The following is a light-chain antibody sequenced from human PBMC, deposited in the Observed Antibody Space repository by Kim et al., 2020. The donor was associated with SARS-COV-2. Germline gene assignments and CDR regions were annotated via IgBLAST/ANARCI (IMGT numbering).Light chain of an antibody. J-gene: IGLJ1*01. V-gene: IGLV2-8*01. CDR2: EVT. CDR1: SSDFGVYNY. CDR3: TSHPINNYV. Sequence: QSALTQPPSASGSPGQSITISCSGTSSDFGVYNYVSWYQQYPGKAPKLIIYEVTKRPSGVPDRFSGSKSGNTASLTVSGLQAEDEADYYCTSHPINNYVFGTGTKVTVL.